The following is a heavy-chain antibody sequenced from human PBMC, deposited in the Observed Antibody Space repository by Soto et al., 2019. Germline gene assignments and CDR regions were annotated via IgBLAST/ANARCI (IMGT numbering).Heavy chain of an antibody. D-gene: IGHD2-2*01. CDR1: GGSISSSSYY. CDR3: ARETLGYCSSTSCRNFDY. V-gene: IGHV4-39*02. Sequence: SETLSLTCTVSGGSISSSSYYWGWIRQPPGKGLEWIGSIYYSGSTYYDPSLKSRVTISVDTSKNQFSLKLSSVTAADTAVYYCARETLGYCSSTSCRNFDYWGQGTLVTVSS. CDR2: IYYSGST. J-gene: IGHJ4*02.